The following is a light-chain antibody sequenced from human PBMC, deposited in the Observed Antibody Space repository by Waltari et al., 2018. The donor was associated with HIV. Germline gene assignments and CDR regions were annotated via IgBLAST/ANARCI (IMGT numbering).Light chain of an antibody. J-gene: IGKJ2*01. CDR3: QQYETSPYT. CDR1: ENMTSQN. Sequence: EIVLTQSPVTMALSPGERATVSCRASENMTSQNLAWYQQRSGQAPRLLIFGASRRNTGVPQRFSGAGSGPDFTLTVSSLEPEDFALYFCQQYETSPYTFGQGT. CDR2: GAS. V-gene: IGKV3-20*01.